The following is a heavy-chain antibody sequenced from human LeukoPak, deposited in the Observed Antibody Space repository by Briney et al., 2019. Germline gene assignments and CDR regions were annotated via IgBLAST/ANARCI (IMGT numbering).Heavy chain of an antibody. CDR2: MSFDGNFE. V-gene: IGHV3-30*04. J-gene: IGHJ1*01. CDR1: GFPFADYS. CDR3: ARVGETGTVTMELDL. Sequence: PGGSLRLSCAASGFPFADYSLHWVRQAPGKGLEWVALMSFDGNFENFADSVKGRFTISRDTARNVLYLHMGSLGVEDSAVYFCARVGETGTVTMELDLWGQGALVTVSS. D-gene: IGHD5-24*01.